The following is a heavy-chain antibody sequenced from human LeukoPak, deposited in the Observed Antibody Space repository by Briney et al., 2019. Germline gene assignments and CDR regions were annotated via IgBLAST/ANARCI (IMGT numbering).Heavy chain of an antibody. CDR1: GFTFSSYG. D-gene: IGHD3-10*01. Sequence: GGSLRLSCAASGFTFSSYGMHWVRQAPGKGLEWVSAIGGRDGSTYYADSVKGRFTISRDNSKNTLYVQMNSLRAEDTAVYYCAKGHYYGSGSLDYWGQGTLVTVSS. CDR3: AKGHYYGSGSLDY. V-gene: IGHV3-23*01. J-gene: IGHJ4*02. CDR2: IGGRDGST.